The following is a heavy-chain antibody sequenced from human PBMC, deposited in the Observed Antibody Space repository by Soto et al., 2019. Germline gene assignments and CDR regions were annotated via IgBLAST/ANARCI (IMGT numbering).Heavy chain of an antibody. D-gene: IGHD2-8*01. J-gene: IGHJ5*02. CDR2: ISAYNGNT. CDR1: GYPFTSYG. CDR3: ARDTNCTNGVCYYNWFDP. Sequence: QVQLVQSGAEVKKPGASVKVSCKASGYPFTSYGISWVRQAPGQGLKWMGWISAYNGNTNYEQKLQGRVTMTTDTSTSTAYMELRSLRSDDTAVYYCARDTNCTNGVCYYNWFDPWGQGTLVTVSS. V-gene: IGHV1-18*01.